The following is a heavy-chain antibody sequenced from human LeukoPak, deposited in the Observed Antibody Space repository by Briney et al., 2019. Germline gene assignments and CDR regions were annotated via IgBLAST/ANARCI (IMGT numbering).Heavy chain of an antibody. J-gene: IGHJ5*02. V-gene: IGHV4-34*01. CDR3: ARGSRKLRYFDWSTRNWFDP. Sequence: SETLSLTCAVYGGSFSGYYWSWIRQPPGKGLEWIGEINHSGSTNYNPSLKSRVTISVDTSKNQFSLKLSSVTAADTAVYYCARGSRKLRYFDWSTRNWFDPWGQGTLVTVSS. CDR2: INHSGST. CDR1: GGSFSGYY. D-gene: IGHD3-9*01.